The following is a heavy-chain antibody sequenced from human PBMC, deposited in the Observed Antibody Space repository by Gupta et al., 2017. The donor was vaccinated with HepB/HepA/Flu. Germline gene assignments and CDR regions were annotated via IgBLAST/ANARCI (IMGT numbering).Heavy chain of an antibody. CDR1: GGSISSSSYY. Sequence: QLQLQYSGPGLVKPSETPSLTCTVSGGSISSSSYYLGWIRQPPGKGLEWIGSIYYSGSTYYNPSLKSRVTISVDTAKNQFSLKLSSVTAADTAVYYCARLSIFGADYWGQGTLVTVSS. V-gene: IGHV4-39*01. CDR2: IYYSGST. CDR3: ARLSIFGADY. J-gene: IGHJ4*02. D-gene: IGHD3-3*01.